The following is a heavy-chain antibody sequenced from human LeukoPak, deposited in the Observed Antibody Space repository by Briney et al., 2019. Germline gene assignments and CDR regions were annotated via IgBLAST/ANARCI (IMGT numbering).Heavy chain of an antibody. CDR2: MSYDGSNK. CDR3: AKGHSNGYYYFDS. Sequence: PGGSLRLSCAASGFIFSNYDMHWVRQAPGKGLEWVAVMSYDGSNKYYADSLKGRFTISRDNSKNTVFLQMNSLRGEDTAVYYCAKGHSNGYYYFDSWGQGTLVTVS. D-gene: IGHD5-24*01. V-gene: IGHV3-30*18. J-gene: IGHJ4*02. CDR1: GFIFSNYD.